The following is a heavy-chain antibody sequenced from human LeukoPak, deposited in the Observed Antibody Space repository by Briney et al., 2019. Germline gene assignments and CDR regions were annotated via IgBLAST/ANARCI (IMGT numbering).Heavy chain of an antibody. CDR1: GGSFSGYY. V-gene: IGHV4-34*01. J-gene: IGHJ5*02. CDR3: ARGTRPHYYDSSGFGWFDP. D-gene: IGHD3-22*01. CDR2: INHSGST. Sequence: PSETLSLTCAVYGGSFSGYYWSWIRQPPVKGLEWIGEINHSGSTNYNPSLKSRVTISVDTSKNQFSLKLSSVTAADTAVYYCARGTRPHYYDSSGFGWFDPWGQGTLVTVSS.